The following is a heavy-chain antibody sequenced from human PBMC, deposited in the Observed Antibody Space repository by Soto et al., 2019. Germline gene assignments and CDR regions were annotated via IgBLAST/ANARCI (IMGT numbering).Heavy chain of an antibody. CDR1: GGSISSTNW. D-gene: IGHD2-15*01. Sequence: PSETLSLTCVVSGGSISSTNWWTWVRQPPGKRLEWIGEIYHNGSPTYSPSLRGRATISVDKSNNQFSLSLRSVTAADTAVYYCARHVFAPGGRWFGPWGPGLLVTVSS. V-gene: IGHV4-4*02. CDR3: ARHVFAPGGRWFGP. CDR2: IYHNGSP. J-gene: IGHJ5*02.